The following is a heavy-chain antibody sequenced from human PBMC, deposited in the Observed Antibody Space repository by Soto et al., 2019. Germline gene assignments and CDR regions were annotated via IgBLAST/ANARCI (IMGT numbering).Heavy chain of an antibody. V-gene: IGHV4-39*01. J-gene: IGHJ4*02. CDR1: GGSISSSSYY. Sequence: QLQLQESGPGLVKPSETLSLTCTVSGGSISSSSYYWGWIRQPPGKGLEWIGSIYYSGSTYYNPSLKSRVTISVDTSKNQFSLKLSSVTAADTAVYYCVRHLPMITFGGVIAPFDYWGQGTLVTVSS. D-gene: IGHD3-16*02. CDR3: VRHLPMITFGGVIAPFDY. CDR2: IYYSGST.